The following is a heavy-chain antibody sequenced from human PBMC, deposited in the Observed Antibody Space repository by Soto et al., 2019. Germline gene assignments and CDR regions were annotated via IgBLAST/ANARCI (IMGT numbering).Heavy chain of an antibody. J-gene: IGHJ6*02. D-gene: IGHD3-3*01. Sequence: SVKVSCKASGGTFSSYAISWVRQAPGQGLEWMGGIIPIFGTANYAQKFQGRVTITADESTSTAYMELSSLRSEDTAVYYCARGSTIFGVVEYYYYGMDVWGQGTTVTVSS. CDR3: ARGSTIFGVVEYYYYGMDV. CDR1: GGTFSSYA. CDR2: IIPIFGTA. V-gene: IGHV1-69*13.